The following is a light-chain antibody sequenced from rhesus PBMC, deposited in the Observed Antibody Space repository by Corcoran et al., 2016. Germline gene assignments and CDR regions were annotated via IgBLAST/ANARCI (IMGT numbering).Light chain of an antibody. Sequence: EIVMTQSPANLALSPGERATLSCRASQSVSSYLAWYPQKPRQPPRLLIDAASSRATGIPDRISGSGSGTEFTLTISSLEPEDVGLYFCLQTSKWPLTFGPGTKLDIK. CDR3: LQTSKWPLT. J-gene: IGKJ3*01. CDR1: QSVSSY. CDR2: AAS. V-gene: IGKV3-24*04.